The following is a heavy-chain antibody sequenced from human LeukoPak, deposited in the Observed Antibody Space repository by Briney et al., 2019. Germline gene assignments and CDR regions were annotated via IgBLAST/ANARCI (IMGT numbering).Heavy chain of an antibody. D-gene: IGHD3-10*01. Sequence: ASVKVSCKASGYTFTSYGISWVRQAPGQGLEWVGWISAYNGNTNYAQKLQGRVTMTTDTSTSTAYMELRSLRSDDTAVYYCAREGVGELLPYYYYYGMDVWGQGTTVTVSS. CDR2: ISAYNGNT. V-gene: IGHV1-18*01. CDR1: GYTFTSYG. CDR3: AREGVGELLPYYYYYGMDV. J-gene: IGHJ6*02.